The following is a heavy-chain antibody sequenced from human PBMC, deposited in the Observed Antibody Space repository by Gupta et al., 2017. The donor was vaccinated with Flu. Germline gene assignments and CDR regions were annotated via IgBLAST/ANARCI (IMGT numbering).Heavy chain of an antibody. D-gene: IGHD1-26*01. V-gene: IGHV3-23*01. CDR3: ANSCSGSFRPDD. J-gene: IGHJ4*01. CDR1: GFTFSSYA. CDR2: ISGRGGRT. Sequence: EVQLLESGGDLVQPGGSLRLSCAASGFTFSSYAMSWVRQAPGKGLEWVSTISGRGGRTYDADAVKGRFTIYRDNAKKTRALKLKSISAYYTAVYYCANSCSGSFRPDDWGQGAMVTVSS.